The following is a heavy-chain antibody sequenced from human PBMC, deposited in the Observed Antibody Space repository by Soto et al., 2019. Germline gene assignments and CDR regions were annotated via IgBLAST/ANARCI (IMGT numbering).Heavy chain of an antibody. CDR1: GFTFSSYS. J-gene: IGHJ5*02. CDR2: ISSSSSYI. D-gene: IGHD2-2*01. V-gene: IGHV3-21*01. Sequence: AGGSLRLSCAASGFTFSSYSMNWVRQAPGKGLEWVSSISSSSSYIYYADSVKGRFTISRDNAKNSLYLQMNSLRAEDTAVYYCARDPALIVVVPAAKGWFDPWGQGTLVTVSS. CDR3: ARDPALIVVVPAAKGWFDP.